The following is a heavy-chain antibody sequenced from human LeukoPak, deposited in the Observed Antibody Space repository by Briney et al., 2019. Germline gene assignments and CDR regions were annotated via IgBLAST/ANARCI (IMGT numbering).Heavy chain of an antibody. D-gene: IGHD7-27*01. CDR3: ARAYLYLGIRSYWYFDL. J-gene: IGHJ2*01. Sequence: GGSLRLSCAASGFTFSSYWMHWVRQAPGKGLVWVSRINTDGSSTSYADSVKGRFTISRDNAKNTLYLQMNSLRAEDTAVYYCARAYLYLGIRSYWYFDLWGRGTLVTVSS. CDR1: GFTFSSYW. CDR2: INTDGSST. V-gene: IGHV3-74*01.